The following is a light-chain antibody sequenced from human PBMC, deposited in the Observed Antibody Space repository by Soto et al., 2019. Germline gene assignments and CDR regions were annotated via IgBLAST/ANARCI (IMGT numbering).Light chain of an antibody. Sequence: DIVMTQSPDSLAVSLGERATLNCKSSQSVLYTSNNKNYLAWYRQKPGQPPKLLIYWASTRESGVPDRFSGSGSGTDYTLTISSLQAEDVAVYYCQQYYSTPITFSQGTRLEIK. J-gene: IGKJ5*01. V-gene: IGKV4-1*01. CDR2: WAS. CDR3: QQYYSTPIT. CDR1: QSVLYTSNNKNY.